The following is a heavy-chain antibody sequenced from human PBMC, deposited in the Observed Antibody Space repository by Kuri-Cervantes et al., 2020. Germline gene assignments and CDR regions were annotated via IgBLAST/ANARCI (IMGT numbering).Heavy chain of an antibody. CDR1: GGSTSSYY. CDR3: ARGDYDFWSGYPSGAFDI. CDR2: IYYSGST. V-gene: IGHV4-59*01. Sequence: SETLSLTCTVSGGSTSSYYWSWIRQPPGKGLEWIGYIYYSGSTNYNPSLKSRVTISVDTSKNQFSLKLSSVTAADTAVYYCARGDYDFWSGYPSGAFDIWGQGTMVTVSS. J-gene: IGHJ3*02. D-gene: IGHD3-3*01.